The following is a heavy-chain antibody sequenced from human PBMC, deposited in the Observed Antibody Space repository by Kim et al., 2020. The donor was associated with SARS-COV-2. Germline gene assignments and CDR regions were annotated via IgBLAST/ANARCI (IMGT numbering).Heavy chain of an antibody. CDR2: GKT. V-gene: IGHV1-18*01. Sequence: GKTNDGQNLQGRVTMTKNTSTRTAYMELRSLRSDDTAVYYCARDRARVDYWGQGTLVTVSS. J-gene: IGHJ4*02. D-gene: IGHD6-6*01. CDR3: ARDRARVDY.